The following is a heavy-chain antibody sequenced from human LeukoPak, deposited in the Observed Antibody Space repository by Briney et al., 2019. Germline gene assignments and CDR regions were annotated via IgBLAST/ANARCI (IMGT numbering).Heavy chain of an antibody. V-gene: IGHV3-23*01. CDR3: VRRRDGSKGHYFDY. J-gene: IGHJ4*02. D-gene: IGHD5-24*01. Sequence: GGSLRLSCAASGFTFSSYAMSWVRQAPGKGLEWVSAISGSGGSTYYADSVKGRFTTSRDNSKNTLYLQMNSLRAEDTAVYYCVRRRDGSKGHYFDYWGQGTLVTVSS. CDR2: ISGSGGST. CDR1: GFTFSSYA.